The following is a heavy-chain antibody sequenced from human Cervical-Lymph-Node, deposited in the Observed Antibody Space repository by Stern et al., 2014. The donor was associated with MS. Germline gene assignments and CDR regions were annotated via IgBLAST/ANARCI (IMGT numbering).Heavy chain of an antibody. CDR1: GFTFSTYW. D-gene: IGHD6-13*01. J-gene: IGHJ4*02. Sequence: EMQLVESGGGLVQPGGSLRLSCAASGFTFSTYWMSWVRQAPGKGLEWVANIKQDGSEKYYVDSVKGRFTISRDNAKNSLYLQMNSLRAEDTAIFYCATGYNNSWHQSYYFDYWGQGTLVTVSS. CDR2: IKQDGSEK. V-gene: IGHV3-7*01. CDR3: ATGYNNSWHQSYYFDY.